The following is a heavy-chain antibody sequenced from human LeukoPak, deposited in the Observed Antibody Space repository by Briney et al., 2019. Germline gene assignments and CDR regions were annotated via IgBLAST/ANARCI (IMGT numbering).Heavy chain of an antibody. CDR1: GYSISSGYY. D-gene: IGHD3-3*01. J-gene: IGHJ6*03. Sequence: SETLSLTCTVSGYSISSGYYWGWIRQPPGKGLEWIGSIYHSGSTYYNPSPKSRVTISVDTSKNQFSLKLSSVTAADTAVYYCARGRWRRHSYYYYMDVWGKGTTVTVSS. CDR3: ARGRWRRHSYYYYMDV. V-gene: IGHV4-38-2*02. CDR2: IYHSGST.